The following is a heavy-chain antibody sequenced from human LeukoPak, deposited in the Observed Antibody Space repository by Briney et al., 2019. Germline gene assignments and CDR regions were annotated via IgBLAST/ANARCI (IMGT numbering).Heavy chain of an antibody. CDR3: AKPFGVGYCAGGSCYYIDY. D-gene: IGHD2-15*01. J-gene: IGHJ4*02. CDR2: ISFDGKNK. V-gene: IGHV3-30*18. CDR1: GFTFSSYG. Sequence: GGSLRLSCAASGFTFSSYGMHWVRQAPGKGLEWVAVISFDGKNKYYVDSVKGRFTISRDNSQKTLFLQMNSLRSDDTAVYYCAKPFGVGYCAGGSCYYIDYWGQGTLVTVSS.